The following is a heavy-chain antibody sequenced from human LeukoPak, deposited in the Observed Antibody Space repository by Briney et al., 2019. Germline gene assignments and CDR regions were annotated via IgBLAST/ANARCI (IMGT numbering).Heavy chain of an antibody. J-gene: IGHJ3*02. CDR1: GFTFSNAW. Sequence: GGSLRLSCAASGFTFSNAWMSWVRQAPGKGLEWVGRIKSKTDGGTTDYAAPVKGRFTISRDDSKNTLYLQMNSLKTEDTAVYYCAKVKPFMALGAFDIWGQGTMVTVSS. CDR2: IKSKTDGGTT. CDR3: AKVKPFMALGAFDI. D-gene: IGHD1-14*01. V-gene: IGHV3-15*01.